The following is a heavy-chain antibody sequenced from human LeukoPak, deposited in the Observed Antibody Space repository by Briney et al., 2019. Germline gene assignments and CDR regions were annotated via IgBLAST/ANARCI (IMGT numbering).Heavy chain of an antibody. CDR3: ARDYGDYVPPDY. V-gene: IGHV3-33*01. D-gene: IGHD4-17*01. CDR1: GFTFSSYG. Sequence: GGSLRLSCAASGFTFSSYGVHWVRQAPGKGLEWVAVIWYDGSNKYYADSVKGRFTISRDNSKNTLYLQMNSLRAEDTAVYYCARDYGDYVPPDYWGQGTLVTVSS. J-gene: IGHJ4*02. CDR2: IWYDGSNK.